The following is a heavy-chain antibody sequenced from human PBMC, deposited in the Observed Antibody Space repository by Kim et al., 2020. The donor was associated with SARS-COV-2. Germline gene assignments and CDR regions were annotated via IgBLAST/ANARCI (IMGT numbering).Heavy chain of an antibody. V-gene: IGHV3-73*01. D-gene: IGHD3-10*01. CDR3: TRHTQMVRGLYYYYGMDV. J-gene: IGHJ6*02. CDR1: GFTFSGSA. Sequence: GGSLRLSCAASGFTFSGSAMHWVRQASGKGLEWVGRIRSKANSYATAYAASVKGRFTISRDDSKNTAYLQMNSLKTEDTAVYYCTRHTQMVRGLYYYYGMDVWGQGTTVTVSS. CDR2: IRSKANSYAT.